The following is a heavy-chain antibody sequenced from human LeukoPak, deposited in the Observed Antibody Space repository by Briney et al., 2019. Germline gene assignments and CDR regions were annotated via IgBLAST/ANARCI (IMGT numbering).Heavy chain of an antibody. CDR1: GYSFTNYD. J-gene: IGHJ4*02. Sequence: GASVKVSCKASGYSFTNYDINWVRQATGRGLEWMGWMNPNSGITAYAQKFQGRVTITRNTSISTAYMELSSLRSEDTAVYYCAREDFYDSGSNDYWGQGTLVTVSS. D-gene: IGHD3-22*01. CDR2: MNPNSGIT. V-gene: IGHV1-8*03. CDR3: AREDFYDSGSNDY.